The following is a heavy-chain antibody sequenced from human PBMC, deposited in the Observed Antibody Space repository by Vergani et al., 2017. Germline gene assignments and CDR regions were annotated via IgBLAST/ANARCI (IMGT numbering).Heavy chain of an antibody. CDR3: ARGSCSEGICYSGGVDY. V-gene: IGHV3-30-3*01. Sequence: QVQLVESGGGVVQPGRSLRLSCAASGFTFSSYAMHWVRQAPGKGLEWVAVISYDGSNKYYADSVKGRFTISRDNSKNTLYLQMNSLRAEDTAVYDCARGSCSEGICYSGGVDYWGQGTLVTVSS. CDR2: ISYDGSNK. CDR1: GFTFSSYA. J-gene: IGHJ4*02. D-gene: IGHD2-15*01.